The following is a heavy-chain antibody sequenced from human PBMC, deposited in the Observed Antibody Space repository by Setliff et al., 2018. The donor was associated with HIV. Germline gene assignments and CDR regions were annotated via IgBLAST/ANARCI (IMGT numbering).Heavy chain of an antibody. J-gene: IGHJ4*02. CDR3: ARQYYDYVWGTYRSQYYFDN. CDR1: SGSISTSSYY. D-gene: IGHD3-16*02. V-gene: IGHV4-39*07. Sequence: SETLSLTCIVSSGSISTSSYYWGWIRQPPGKGLEWIGSIYYNGSTYYNPSLKSRITISIDTSKNQFSLRLSSVTAADTAVYYCARQYYDYVWGTYRSQYYFDNWGQGTLVTVSS. CDR2: IYYNGST.